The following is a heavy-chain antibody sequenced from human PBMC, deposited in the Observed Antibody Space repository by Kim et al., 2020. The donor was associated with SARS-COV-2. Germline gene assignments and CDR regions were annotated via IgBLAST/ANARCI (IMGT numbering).Heavy chain of an antibody. V-gene: IGHV4-34*01. CDR3: ARGQGGIYGSGSSTRLLDY. D-gene: IGHD3-10*01. J-gene: IGHJ4*02. CDR1: GGSVSGYY. Sequence: SETLSLTCAVYGGSVSGYYWSWIRQPPGKGLEWIGEINHSGSTNYNPSLKSRVTISVDTSKNQFSLKLSSVTAADTAVYYCARGQGGIYGSGSSTRLLDYWGQGTLVTVSS. CDR2: INHSGST.